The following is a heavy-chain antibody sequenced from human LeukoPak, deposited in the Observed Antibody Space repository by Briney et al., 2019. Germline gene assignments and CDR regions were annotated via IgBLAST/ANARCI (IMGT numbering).Heavy chain of an antibody. J-gene: IGHJ4*02. Sequence: GGSLRLSCAASGFTVSSNYMTWVRQAPGKGLEWVSVIYSGGTTYYADSVKGRFTISRDNSKNTLYLQMNSLRAEDTAVYYCARDRYDSNGYSGYWGQGTLVTVSS. D-gene: IGHD3-22*01. CDR2: IYSGGTT. CDR3: ARDRYDSNGYSGY. CDR1: GFTVSSNY. V-gene: IGHV3-53*01.